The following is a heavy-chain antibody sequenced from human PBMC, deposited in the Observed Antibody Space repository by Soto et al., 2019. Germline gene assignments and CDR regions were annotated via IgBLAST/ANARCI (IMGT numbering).Heavy chain of an antibody. CDR2: IYYSGST. V-gene: IGHV4-59*01. CDR3: ASSLRGVRPYYYYYYGMDV. Sequence: QVQLQESGPGLVKPSETLSLTCTVSGGSISSYYWSWIRQPPGKGLEWIGYIYYSGSTNYNPSLKSRVTISVDTSKNQFSLKLSSVTAADTAVYYCASSLRGVRPYYYYYYGMDVWGQGTTVTVSS. D-gene: IGHD3-10*01. J-gene: IGHJ6*02. CDR1: GGSISSYY.